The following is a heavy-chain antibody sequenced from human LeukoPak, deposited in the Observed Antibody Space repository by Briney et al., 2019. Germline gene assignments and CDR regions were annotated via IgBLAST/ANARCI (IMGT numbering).Heavy chain of an antibody. CDR3: ARGSRRMITFGGVIVPPDY. V-gene: IGHV1-3*01. CDR1: GYTFTSYA. CDR2: INAGNGNT. Sequence: ASVKVSCKASGYTFTSYAMHWVRQAPGQRLEWMGWINAGNGNTKYSQKFQGRVTITADESTSTAYMELSSLRSEDTAVYYCARGSRRMITFGGVIVPPDYWGQGTLVTVSS. J-gene: IGHJ4*02. D-gene: IGHD3-16*02.